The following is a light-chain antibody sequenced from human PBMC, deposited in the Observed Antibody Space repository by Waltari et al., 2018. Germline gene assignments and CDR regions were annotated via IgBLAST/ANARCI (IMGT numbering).Light chain of an antibody. CDR2: YDD. J-gene: IGLJ2*01. Sequence: QSVLPQPPSVSEAPRQRVTISCSASTSNIANNAVNCYQQLPGKAPKLLIYYDDLLPSGVSDRFSASKSGTSASLAISGLQSEDEADYYCSVWDDSLNGQVFGGGTKLTVL. CDR1: TSNIANNA. CDR3: SVWDDSLNGQV. V-gene: IGLV1-36*01.